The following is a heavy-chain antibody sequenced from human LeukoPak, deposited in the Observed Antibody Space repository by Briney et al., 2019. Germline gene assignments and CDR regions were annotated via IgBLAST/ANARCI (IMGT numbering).Heavy chain of an antibody. CDR1: GYTFTGYY. CDR2: INPNSGGT. V-gene: IGHV1-2*06. CDR3: ARARVVVIATNWFDP. J-gene: IGHJ5*02. D-gene: IGHD3-22*01. Sequence: GASVKVSCKASGYTFTGYYMHWVRQAPGQGLEWMGRINPNSGGTNYAQKFQGRVTMTRDTSISTAYMELSRLRSDDTAVYYCARARVVVIATNWFDPWGQGTLVTVSS.